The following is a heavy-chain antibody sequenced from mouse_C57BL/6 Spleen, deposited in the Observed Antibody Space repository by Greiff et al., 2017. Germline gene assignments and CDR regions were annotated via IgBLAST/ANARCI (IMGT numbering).Heavy chain of an antibody. D-gene: IGHD4-1*01. CDR2: INPSTGGT. J-gene: IGHJ1*03. V-gene: IGHV1-42*01. CDR1: GYSFTGYY. Sequence: EVQLQQSGPELVKPGASVKISCKASGYSFTGYYMNWVKQSPEKSLEWIGEINPSTGGTTYNQKFKAKATLTVDKSSSTAYMQLKSLTSEDSAVYYCARNPRLTGYWYFDVWGTGTTVTVSS. CDR3: ARNPRLTGYWYFDV.